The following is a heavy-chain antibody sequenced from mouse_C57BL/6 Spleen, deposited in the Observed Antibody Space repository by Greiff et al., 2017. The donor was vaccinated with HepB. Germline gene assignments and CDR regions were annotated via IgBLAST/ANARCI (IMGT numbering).Heavy chain of an antibody. CDR1: GYTFTSYW. J-gene: IGHJ1*03. D-gene: IGHD1-1*01. V-gene: IGHV1-50*01. CDR2: IDPSDSYT. CDR3: ARDNYYYGSSRYFDV. Sequence: VQLQQPGAELVKPGASVKLSCKASGYTFTSYWMQWVKQRPGQGLEWIGEIDPSDSYTNYNQKFKGKATLTVDTSSSTAYMQLSSLTSEDSAVYYCARDNYYYGSSRYFDVWGTGTTVTVSS.